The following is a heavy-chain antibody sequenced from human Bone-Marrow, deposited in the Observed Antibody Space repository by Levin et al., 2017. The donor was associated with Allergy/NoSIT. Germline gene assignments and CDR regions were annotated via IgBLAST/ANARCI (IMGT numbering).Heavy chain of an antibody. CDR2: MNPNSGNT. Sequence: AASVKVSCKASGYTFTSYDINWVRQATGQGLEWMGWMNPNSGNTGYAQKFQGRVTMTRNTSISTAYMELSSLRSEDTAVYYCARDLPYSSSSWEGGFDPWGQGTLVTVSS. J-gene: IGHJ5*02. V-gene: IGHV1-8*01. CDR3: ARDLPYSSSSWEGGFDP. CDR1: GYTFTSYD. D-gene: IGHD6-6*01.